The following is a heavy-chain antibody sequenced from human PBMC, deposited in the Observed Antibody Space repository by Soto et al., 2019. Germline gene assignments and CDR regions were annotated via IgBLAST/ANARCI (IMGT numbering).Heavy chain of an antibody. V-gene: IGHV1-46*01. D-gene: IGHD2-15*01. CDR3: ARDIVVVVAAKGPNWFDP. CDR1: GYTFTSYY. J-gene: IGHJ5*02. CDR2: INPSGGST. Sequence: LVKVSCKASGYTFTSYYMHWVRQAHGQGLEWMGIINPSGGSTSYAQKFQGRVTMTRDTSTSTVYMELSSLRSEDTAVYYCARDIVVVVAAKGPNWFDPWGQGTLVTVSS.